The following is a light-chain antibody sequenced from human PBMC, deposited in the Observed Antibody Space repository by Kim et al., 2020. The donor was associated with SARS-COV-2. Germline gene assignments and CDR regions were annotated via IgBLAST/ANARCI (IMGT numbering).Light chain of an antibody. CDR1: ALPKQY. Sequence: PGQTARITCSGDALPKQYAYWYQQKPGQAPVLGIYKDSERPSGIPERVSGSSSGKTVTLTISGVQAEDEADYYCQSADSSGTPWVFGGGTQLTVL. V-gene: IGLV3-25*03. J-gene: IGLJ3*02. CDR3: QSADSSGTPWV. CDR2: KDS.